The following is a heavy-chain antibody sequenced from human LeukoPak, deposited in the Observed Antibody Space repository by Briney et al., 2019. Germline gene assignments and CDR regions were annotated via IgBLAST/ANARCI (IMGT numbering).Heavy chain of an antibody. CDR1: GYTFTSYG. Sequence: ASVNVSCKASGYTFTSYGISWVRQAPGQGRAWMGWIRAYNGNTNYAQKLQGRVTMTTDTSTRTAYMELRSLRSDDSAVYYCARSSSGVSYYWGQGTLVTVSS. V-gene: IGHV1-18*01. CDR2: IRAYNGNT. CDR3: ARSSSGVSYY. J-gene: IGHJ4*02. D-gene: IGHD6-19*01.